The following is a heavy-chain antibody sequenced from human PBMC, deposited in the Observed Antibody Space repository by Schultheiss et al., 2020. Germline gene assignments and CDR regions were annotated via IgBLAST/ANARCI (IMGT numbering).Heavy chain of an antibody. D-gene: IGHD1-1*01. CDR1: GGSISSSSYY. Sequence: SETLSLTCTVSGGSISSSSYYWGWIRQPPGKGLGWIGSIYYSGSTYYNPSLKSRVTISVDTSKSQFSLKLSSVTAADTAVYYCARRAGTDAFDIWGQGTMVTVAS. CDR3: ARRAGTDAFDI. CDR2: IYYSGST. J-gene: IGHJ3*02. V-gene: IGHV4-39*01.